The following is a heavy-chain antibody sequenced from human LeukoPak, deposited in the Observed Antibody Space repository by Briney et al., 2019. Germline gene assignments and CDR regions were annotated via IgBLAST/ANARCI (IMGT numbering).Heavy chain of an antibody. V-gene: IGHV1-18*01. CDR2: ISTYNDDT. D-gene: IGHD2-2*01. Sequence: ASVKVSCKASGYTFTSYGITWVRQAPGQGLEWMGWISTYNDDTSYAQKLQGRVTMTTDTSTSTAYMELRSLRSDDTAEYYCARDIPAAANDAFDIWGQGTVATVSS. CDR1: GYTFTSYG. J-gene: IGHJ3*02. CDR3: ARDIPAAANDAFDI.